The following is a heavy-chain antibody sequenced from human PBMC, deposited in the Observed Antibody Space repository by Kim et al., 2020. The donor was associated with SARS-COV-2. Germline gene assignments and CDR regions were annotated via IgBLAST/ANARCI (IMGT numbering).Heavy chain of an antibody. V-gene: IGHV4-39*07. CDR3: AGEGAGFGGYYYYYGMDV. CDR1: GGSISSSSYY. D-gene: IGHD3-10*01. CDR2: IYYSGST. Sequence: SETLSLTCTVSGGSISSSSYYWGWIRQPPGKGLEWIGSIYYSGSTYYNPSLKSRVTISVDTSKNQFSLKLSSVTAADTAVYYCAGEGAGFGGYYYYYGMDVWGQGTTVTVSS. J-gene: IGHJ6*02.